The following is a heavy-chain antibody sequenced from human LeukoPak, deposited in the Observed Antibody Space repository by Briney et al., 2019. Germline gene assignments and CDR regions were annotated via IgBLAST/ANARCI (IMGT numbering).Heavy chain of an antibody. D-gene: IGHD5-12*01. CDR1: GFSFNSDW. Sequence: GESLKISCKATGFSFNSDWMSWVRQAPGKGLEWVANIKQDGSEKYYVDSVKGRFTISRDNAKNSLYLQMNSLRANDTAVYYCARESDYYYFDYWGQGTLVTVSS. CDR2: IKQDGSEK. CDR3: ARESDYYYFDY. V-gene: IGHV3-7*05. J-gene: IGHJ4*02.